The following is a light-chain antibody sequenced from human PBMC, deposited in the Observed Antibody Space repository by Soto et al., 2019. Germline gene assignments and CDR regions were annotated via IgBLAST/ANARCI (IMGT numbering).Light chain of an antibody. CDR1: QSVSSY. J-gene: IGKJ5*01. CDR2: DAS. Sequence: EIVLTQSPATLSLSPGERATLSCRASQSVSSYLAWYQQKPGQAPRLLIYDASNRATGIPARFSGSGSGTDFTLTISSLEPEDFAVYYCQHYNNWPITFGQGTRREIK. V-gene: IGKV3-11*01. CDR3: QHYNNWPIT.